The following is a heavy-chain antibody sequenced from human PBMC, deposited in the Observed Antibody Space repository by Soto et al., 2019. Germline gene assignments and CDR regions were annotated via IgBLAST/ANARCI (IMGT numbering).Heavy chain of an antibody. CDR2: IIPTLGTT. CDR3: ARDDATHCGDDCYRYFFYGMDV. Sequence: QVQLVQSGTEVKTPGSSVKVSCKASGGSFSKFAINWVRQAPGQGLEWMGGIIPTLGTTDYAHKFQGRVTITADEATRKAYMELSGLRSEDTAVYYCARDDATHCGDDCYRYFFYGMDVWGQGTTVTVSS. V-gene: IGHV1-69*01. D-gene: IGHD2-21*02. CDR1: GGSFSKFA. J-gene: IGHJ6*02.